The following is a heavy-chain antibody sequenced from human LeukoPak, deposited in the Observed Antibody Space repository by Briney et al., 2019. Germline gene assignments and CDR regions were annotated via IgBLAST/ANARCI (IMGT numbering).Heavy chain of an antibody. CDR2: IYSGGGT. CDR3: AKLTVAGTRHAFDI. D-gene: IGHD6-19*01. CDR1: GFTVSTNY. V-gene: IGHV3-53*01. J-gene: IGHJ3*02. Sequence: GGSLRLSCAAPGFTVSTNYMIWVRQAPGKGLEWVSVIYSGGGTYYADSVKGRFTISRDYAKNTLYLQMNRLRAEDTAVYYCAKLTVAGTRHAFDIWGQGTMVTVSA.